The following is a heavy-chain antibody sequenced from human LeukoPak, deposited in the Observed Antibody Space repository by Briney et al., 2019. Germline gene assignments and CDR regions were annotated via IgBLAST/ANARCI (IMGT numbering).Heavy chain of an antibody. V-gene: IGHV1-18*01. CDR1: GYTFTSYG. D-gene: IGHD6-13*01. J-gene: IGHJ4*02. CDR3: ARDYKDSSSEMWY. CDR2: ISAYNGNT. Sequence: ASVKVSCTASGYTFTSYGISWVRQAPGQGLEWMGWISAYNGNTKYAQKLQGRVTMTTDTSKSAAYMELRSLRSDDTAVYYCARDYKDSSSEMWYWGQGTLVTVSS.